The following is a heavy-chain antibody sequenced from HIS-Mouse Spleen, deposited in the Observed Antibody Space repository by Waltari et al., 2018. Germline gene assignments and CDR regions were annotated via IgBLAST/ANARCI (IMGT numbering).Heavy chain of an antibody. D-gene: IGHD2-21*01. CDR2: INPNSGGT. V-gene: IGHV1-2*02. Sequence: GMGWINPNSGGTNYAQKFQGRVTMTRDTSISTAYMELSRLRSDDTAVYYCARVGLGIAFDIWGRGTLVTVSS. J-gene: IGHJ2*01. CDR3: ARVGLGIAFDI.